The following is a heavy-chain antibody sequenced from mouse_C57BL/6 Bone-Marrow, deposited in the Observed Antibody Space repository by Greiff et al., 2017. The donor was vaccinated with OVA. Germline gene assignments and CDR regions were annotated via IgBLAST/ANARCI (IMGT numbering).Heavy chain of an antibody. J-gene: IGHJ2*01. V-gene: IGHV1-26*01. D-gene: IGHD2-10*02. CDR2: INPNNGGT. Sequence: EVQLQQSGPELVKPGASVKISCKASGYTFTDYYMNWVKQSHGKSLEWIGDINPNNGGTSYNQKFKGKATLTVDKSSSTAYMELRSLTSEDSAVYYCARRVWDYWGQGTTLTVSS. CDR3: ARRVWDY. CDR1: GYTFTDYY.